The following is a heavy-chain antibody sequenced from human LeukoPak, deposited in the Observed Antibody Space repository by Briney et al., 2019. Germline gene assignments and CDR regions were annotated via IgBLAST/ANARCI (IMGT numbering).Heavy chain of an antibody. CDR3: ARDGGYGDFILGMDV. Sequence: GGSLRLSCAASGFTFSSYAMHWVRQAPGKGLEWVAVISYDGSNKYYADSVKGRFTISRDNSKNTLYLQMNSLRAEDTAVYYCARDGGYGDFILGMDVWGQGTTVTVSS. J-gene: IGHJ6*02. V-gene: IGHV3-30-3*01. CDR2: ISYDGSNK. D-gene: IGHD4-17*01. CDR1: GFTFSSYA.